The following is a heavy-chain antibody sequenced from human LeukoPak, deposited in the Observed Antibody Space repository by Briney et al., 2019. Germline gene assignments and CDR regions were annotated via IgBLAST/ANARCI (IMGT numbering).Heavy chain of an antibody. D-gene: IGHD3-22*01. Sequence: GASVKVSCKASGYTFTSYAMNWVRQAPGQGLEWMGWINTNTGNPTYAQGFTGRFVFSLDTSVSTAYLQISSLKAEDTAVYYCARVLRVYDSSGYSNPLDYWGQGTLVTVSS. CDR3: ARVLRVYDSSGYSNPLDY. J-gene: IGHJ4*02. CDR2: INTNTGNP. V-gene: IGHV7-4-1*02. CDR1: GYTFTSYA.